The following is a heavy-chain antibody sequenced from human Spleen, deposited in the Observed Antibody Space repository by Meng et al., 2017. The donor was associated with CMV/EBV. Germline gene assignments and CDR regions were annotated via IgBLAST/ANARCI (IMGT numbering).Heavy chain of an antibody. V-gene: IGHV1-69*10. J-gene: IGHJ6*02. Sequence: SVKVSCKASGGTFSSYAISWVRQAPGQGLEWMGGIIPILGIANYAQKFQGRVTITADKSTSTAYMELSSLRSEDTAVYYCARVQDFWSGYYTGIGYGMDVWGQGTTVTVSS. CDR2: IIPILGIA. CDR1: GGTFSSYA. D-gene: IGHD3-3*01. CDR3: ARVQDFWSGYYTGIGYGMDV.